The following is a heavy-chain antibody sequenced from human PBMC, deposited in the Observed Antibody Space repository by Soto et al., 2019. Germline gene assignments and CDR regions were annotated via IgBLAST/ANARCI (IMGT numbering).Heavy chain of an antibody. CDR1: GGSISSSNW. J-gene: IGHJ3*02. CDR2: IYHSGST. Sequence: QVQLQESGPGLVKPSGTLSLTCAVSGGSISSSNWWSWVRQPPGKGLEWIGEIYHSGSTNYNPSLKSRVTISVDKSKNQFSLKLISLTAAVTAVYYCATYLVRGVKGNHDAFDICVQGTMVTVSS. D-gene: IGHD3-10*01. CDR3: ATYLVRGVKGNHDAFDI. V-gene: IGHV4-4*02.